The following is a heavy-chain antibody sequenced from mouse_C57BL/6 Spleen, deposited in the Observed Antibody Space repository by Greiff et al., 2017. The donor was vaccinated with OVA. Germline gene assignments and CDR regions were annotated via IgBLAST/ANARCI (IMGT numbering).Heavy chain of an antibody. V-gene: IGHV1-69*01. CDR3: AKSDYGSPWFAY. Sequence: QVQLKQPGAELVMPGASVKLSCKASGYTFTSYWMHWVKQRPGQGLEWIGEIDPSDSYTNYNQKFKGKATLTVDTSSSTAYMQLSSLTSEDSAVYYCAKSDYGSPWFAYWGQGTLVTVSA. CDR2: IDPSDSYT. CDR1: GYTFTSYW. J-gene: IGHJ3*01. D-gene: IGHD1-1*01.